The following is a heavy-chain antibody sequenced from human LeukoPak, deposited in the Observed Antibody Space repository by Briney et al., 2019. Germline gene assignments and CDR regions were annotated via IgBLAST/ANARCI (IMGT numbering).Heavy chain of an antibody. J-gene: IGHJ4*02. CDR2: IYYSGST. Sequence: SETLSLTCTVSGGSISSYSWSSIRQPPGKGLEWIGYIYYSGSTNYNPSLKSRVTISVDTSKNQFSLKLSSVTAADTAVYYCARGRSWYYFDYWGQGTLVTLCS. D-gene: IGHD6-13*01. V-gene: IGHV4-59*01. CDR1: GGSISSYS. CDR3: ARGRSWYYFDY.